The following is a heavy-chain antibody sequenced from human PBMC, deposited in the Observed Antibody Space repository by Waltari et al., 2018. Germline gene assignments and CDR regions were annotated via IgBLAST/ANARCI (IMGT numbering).Heavy chain of an antibody. CDR2: IIPIFGTA. CDR1: GYTFTSYD. V-gene: IGHV1-69*01. D-gene: IGHD6-19*01. CDR3: ARQSPMYSSGWYLPHDAFDI. J-gene: IGHJ3*02. Sequence: QVQLVQSGAEVKKPGASVKVSCKASGYTFTSYDINWVRQATGQGLEWMGGIIPIFGTANAAQKFQGRVTITTDESTSTAYTELSSLRSEDTAVYYCARQSPMYSSGWYLPHDAFDIWGQGTMVTVSS.